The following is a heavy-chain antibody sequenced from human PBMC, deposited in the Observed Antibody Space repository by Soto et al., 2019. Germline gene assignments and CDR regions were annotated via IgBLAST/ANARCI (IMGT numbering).Heavy chain of an antibody. CDR2: ISYDGSNK. Sequence: ESGGGVVQPGRSLRLSCAASGFTFSSYAMHWVRQAPGKGLEWVAVISYDGSNKYYADSVKGRFTISRDNSKNTLYLQMNSLRAEDTAVYYCARIGVAAAGLYSPLMHYFDYWGQGTLVTVSS. D-gene: IGHD6-13*01. CDR1: GFTFSSYA. V-gene: IGHV3-30-3*01. J-gene: IGHJ4*02. CDR3: ARIGVAAAGLYSPLMHYFDY.